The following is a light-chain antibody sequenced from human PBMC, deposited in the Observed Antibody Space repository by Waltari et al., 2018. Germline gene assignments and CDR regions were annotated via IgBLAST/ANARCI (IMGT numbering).Light chain of an antibody. CDR1: SSDVGGYNY. J-gene: IGLJ1*01. V-gene: IGLV2-11*01. Sequence: QSALTQPRSVSGSPGQSVPISCTGTSSDVGGYNYVYWYQQHPGKAPKLMIYDVSKRPSGVPDRFSGSKSGNTASLTISGLQAEDEADYYCCSYAGSYTFYVFGTGTKVTVL. CDR2: DVS. CDR3: CSYAGSYTFYV.